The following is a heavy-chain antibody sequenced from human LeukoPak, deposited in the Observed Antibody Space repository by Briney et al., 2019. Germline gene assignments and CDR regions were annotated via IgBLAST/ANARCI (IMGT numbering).Heavy chain of an antibody. Sequence: GGSLRLSCAASGFTFSSYGMHWVRQAPGKGLEWVAFIRYDGSNKYYADSVKGRFTISRDNSKNTLYLQMNSLRAEDAAVYYCAKVEDYYYDSSGYTFDIWGQGTMVTVSS. CDR2: IRYDGSNK. CDR1: GFTFSSYG. J-gene: IGHJ3*02. D-gene: IGHD3-22*01. CDR3: AKVEDYYYDSSGYTFDI. V-gene: IGHV3-30*02.